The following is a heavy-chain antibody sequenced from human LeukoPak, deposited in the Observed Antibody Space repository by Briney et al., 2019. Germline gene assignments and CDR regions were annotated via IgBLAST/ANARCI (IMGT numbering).Heavy chain of an antibody. J-gene: IGHJ4*02. CDR3: ARDNITALNY. CDR1: GDSIRSDNW. CDR2: IYHSGDT. Sequence: TSGTLSLTCVVSGDSIRSDNWWSWVRQPPGKGLEWIGQIYHSGDTHYSPSLESRVTMSVDKSKNQFSLMLTSVTAADTAVYYCARDNITALNYWGQGTLVTVSS. V-gene: IGHV4-4*02. D-gene: IGHD2/OR15-2a*01.